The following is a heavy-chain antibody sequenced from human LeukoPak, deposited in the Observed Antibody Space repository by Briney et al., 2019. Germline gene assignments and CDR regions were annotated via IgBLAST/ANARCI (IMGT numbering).Heavy chain of an antibody. V-gene: IGHV3-66*01. CDR3: ARDTDYYGSGRHGYFDQ. D-gene: IGHD3-10*01. CDR2: IYSGGTT. Sequence: PGGSLRLSCEVSGFTVSNNFMGWVRQTPEKGLEWVSLIYSGGTTYYADSVTGRFTVSRDNSKNTLHLQMNSLRAEDTAVYYCARDTDYYGSGRHGYFDQWGQGTLVIVSS. CDR1: GFTVSNNF. J-gene: IGHJ1*01.